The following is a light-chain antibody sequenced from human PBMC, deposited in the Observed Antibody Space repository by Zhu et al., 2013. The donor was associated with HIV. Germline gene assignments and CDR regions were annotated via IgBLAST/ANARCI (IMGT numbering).Light chain of an antibody. CDR2: WAS. J-gene: IGKJ2*01. Sequence: DIVMTQSPDSLAVSLGERATINCKSSQSVLYSSNNKNYLAWYQQKLGQSPKLLIYWASTRESGVPDRFSGSGSGTDFTLTISSLQAEDVAAYYCQQYYTTPLTFGQGTKLEIK. CDR3: QQYYTTPLT. CDR1: QSVLYSSNNKNY. V-gene: IGKV4-1*01.